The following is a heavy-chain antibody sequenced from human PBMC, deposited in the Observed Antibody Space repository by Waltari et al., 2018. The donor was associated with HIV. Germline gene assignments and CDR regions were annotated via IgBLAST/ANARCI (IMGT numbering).Heavy chain of an antibody. CDR3: AKEGCSGGACYSGGLPFDY. J-gene: IGHJ4*02. CDR2: ISGSGDST. CDR1: GFTFSSYA. Sequence: EVQLLESGGGLVHPGGSLRLSCAASGFTFSSYAMSWVRQAPGKGLEWVSTISGSGDSTYYAGSVKGRFTISRDNSKNTLYLQMDSLRAEDTAVYYCAKEGCSGGACYSGGLPFDYWGQGTLVTVSS. V-gene: IGHV3-23*01. D-gene: IGHD2-21*02.